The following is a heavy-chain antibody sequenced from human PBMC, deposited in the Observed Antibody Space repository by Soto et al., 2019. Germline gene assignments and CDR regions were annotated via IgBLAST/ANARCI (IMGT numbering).Heavy chain of an antibody. D-gene: IGHD3-22*01. Sequence: QVQLVESGGGVVQPGRSQRLSCAASGFTFSNYAMHWVRQAPGKGLEWVAVISYDGSNKYYADSVKGRFTISRDNSKNTLYLQMNSLRAEDTAVYYCARLRGGDYDSSGDDAFDIWGQGTMVTVSS. CDR1: GFTFSNYA. CDR3: ARLRGGDYDSSGDDAFDI. V-gene: IGHV3-30-3*01. CDR2: ISYDGSNK. J-gene: IGHJ3*02.